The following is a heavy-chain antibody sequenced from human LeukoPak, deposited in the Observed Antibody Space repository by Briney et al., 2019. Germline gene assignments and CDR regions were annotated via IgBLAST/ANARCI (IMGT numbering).Heavy chain of an antibody. J-gene: IGHJ4*02. V-gene: IGHV3-23*01. CDR3: AKGLTVSRGYFDY. CDR1: GFTFSSYA. D-gene: IGHD4-11*01. Sequence: PGGSLRLSCVASGFTFSSYAMDWVRQPPGKGLEWVSSISGSGGSTYYADSVKGRFTISRDNSKNTLYLQMNSLRAEDTAVYYCAKGLTVSRGYFDYWGQGTLVTVSS. CDR2: ISGSGGST.